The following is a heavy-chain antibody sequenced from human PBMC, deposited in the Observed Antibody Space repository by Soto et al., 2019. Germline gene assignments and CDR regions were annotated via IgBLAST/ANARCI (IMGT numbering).Heavy chain of an antibody. V-gene: IGHV1-2*02. CDR1: GYTFTGYY. Sequence: QVQLVQSGTEVKEPGASVKVSCKTSGYTFTGYYIHWVRQVPGQGLEWMGCIDPDSGGTKFAQKFQGRLTMTRDTSISTAYMELIRVRSDDTAVYYCSWFGDIYDFWVQGSLVTASS. CDR2: IDPDSGGT. D-gene: IGHD3-3*01. J-gene: IGHJ4*02. CDR3: SWFGDIYDF.